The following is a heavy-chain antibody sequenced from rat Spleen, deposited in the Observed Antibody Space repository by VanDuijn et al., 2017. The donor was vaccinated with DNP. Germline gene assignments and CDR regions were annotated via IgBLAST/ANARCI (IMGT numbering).Heavy chain of an antibody. V-gene: IGHV5-31*01. Sequence: EVQLVESGGDLVQPGRSLKLSCVASGFTFNNYWMTWIRQVPGKGLEWVAYISYEGSRTYYRDSVKGRFTLSRDNAKSTLYLQMDSLRSEDTATYYCATHTPNYWGQGVMVTVSS. CDR3: ATHTPNY. CDR1: GFTFNNYW. CDR2: ISYEGSRT. D-gene: IGHD1-9*01. J-gene: IGHJ2*01.